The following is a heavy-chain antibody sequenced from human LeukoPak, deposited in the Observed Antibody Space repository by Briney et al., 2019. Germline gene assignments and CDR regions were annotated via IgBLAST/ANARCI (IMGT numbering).Heavy chain of an antibody. CDR1: GGSISSSSHS. CDR2: IYYTGTT. CDR3: AQSLGSSNWIGNWFDP. D-gene: IGHD6-13*01. J-gene: IGHJ5*02. Sequence: SETLSLTCTVSGGSISSSSHSWGWIRQPPGKGLEWTGSIYYTGTTYYNPSLESRVTISVDTSENQFSLKLNSVTAADTAVYYCAQSLGSSNWIGNWFDPWGQGTLVTVSS. V-gene: IGHV4-39*01.